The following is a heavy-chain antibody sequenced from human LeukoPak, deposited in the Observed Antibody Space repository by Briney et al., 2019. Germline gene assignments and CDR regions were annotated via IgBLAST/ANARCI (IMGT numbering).Heavy chain of an antibody. CDR1: GFTFSRYG. CDR3: ARRPHYYDSSTLHDY. V-gene: IGHV3-33*01. J-gene: IGHJ4*02. D-gene: IGHD3-22*01. CDR2: IWYDGSNK. Sequence: GGSVRLSCAACGFTFSRYGVHWVRQAPGKGLEGVAVIWYDGSNKYCADSVKGRFTISRDNYKNTLYLQMNSRRAEDTLVYYCARRPHYYDSSTLHDYWGQGTLVTVSS.